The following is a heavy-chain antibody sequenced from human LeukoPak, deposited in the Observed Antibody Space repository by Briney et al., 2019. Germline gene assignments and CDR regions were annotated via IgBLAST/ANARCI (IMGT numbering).Heavy chain of an antibody. Sequence: GGSLRLSCAASGFTFSSYGMHWVRQAPGKGLEWVAFIRYDGSNKYYADSVKGRFTISRDNSKNTLYLQMNSLRAEDTAVYYCARVRSFRGDHYYYYYYMDVWGKGTTVTISS. J-gene: IGHJ6*03. CDR3: ARVRSFRGDHYYYYYYMDV. CDR1: GFTFSSYG. CDR2: IRYDGSNK. V-gene: IGHV3-30*02. D-gene: IGHD3-16*01.